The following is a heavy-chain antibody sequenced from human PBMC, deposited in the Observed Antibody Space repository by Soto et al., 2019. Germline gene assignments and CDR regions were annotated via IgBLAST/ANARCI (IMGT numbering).Heavy chain of an antibody. Sequence: SVKVSCKASGGTFSSYAISWVRQAPGQGLEWMGGIIPIFGTANYAQKFQGRVTITADESTSTAYMELSSLRSEDTAVYYCARDPLSYSGYYPGYFDYWVPETLLVTVSS. CDR1: GGTFSSYA. D-gene: IGHD3-22*01. CDR2: IIPIFGTA. J-gene: IGHJ4*03. CDR3: ARDPLSYSGYYPGYFDY. V-gene: IGHV1-69*13.